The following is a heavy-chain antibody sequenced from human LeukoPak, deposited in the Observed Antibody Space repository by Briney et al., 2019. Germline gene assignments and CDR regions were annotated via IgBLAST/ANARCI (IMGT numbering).Heavy chain of an antibody. CDR2: ISSGSTYI. Sequence: GGSLRLSCAASGFTFSNYTITWVRQAPGKGLEWVSSISSGSTYIFYADSVKGRFTISRDNSRDTLFLQMDGLKAEDTAVYYCARTYCSGGTCSGADHWGQGTVVTVSS. J-gene: IGHJ5*02. V-gene: IGHV3-21*01. CDR1: GFTFSNYT. D-gene: IGHD2-15*01. CDR3: ARTYCSGGTCSGADH.